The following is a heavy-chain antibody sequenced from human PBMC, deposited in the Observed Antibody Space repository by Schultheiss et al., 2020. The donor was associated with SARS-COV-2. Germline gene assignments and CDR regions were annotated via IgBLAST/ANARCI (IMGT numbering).Heavy chain of an antibody. D-gene: IGHD3-22*01. CDR3: ARGHYYDSSPPFDY. V-gene: IGHV4-31*03. CDR2: IYYSGST. CDR1: GGSISSGGYY. Sequence: SETLSLTCNESGGSISSGGYYWSWIRQHPGKGLEWIGYIYYSGSTYYNPSLKSRVTISVDTSKNQFSLKLSSVTAADTAVYYCARGHYYDSSPPFDYWGQGTLVTVSS. J-gene: IGHJ4*02.